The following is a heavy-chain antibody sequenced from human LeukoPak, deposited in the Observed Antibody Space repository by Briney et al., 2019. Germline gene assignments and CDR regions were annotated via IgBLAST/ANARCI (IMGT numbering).Heavy chain of an antibody. Sequence: KPSETLSLTCTVSGYSISRSYYWGWIRQPPGKGLEWIGSIYHSGSTYYNPSLKSRVTISVDTSKNQFSLKLSSVTAADTALYYCARYPSAFDIWGQGTMVTVSS. V-gene: IGHV4-38-2*02. J-gene: IGHJ3*02. CDR3: ARYPSAFDI. CDR2: IYHSGST. CDR1: GYSISRSYY.